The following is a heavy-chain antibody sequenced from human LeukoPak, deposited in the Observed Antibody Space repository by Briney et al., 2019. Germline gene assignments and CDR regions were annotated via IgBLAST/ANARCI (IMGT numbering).Heavy chain of an antibody. CDR2: VYNSGTT. J-gene: IGHJ6*02. V-gene: IGHV4-59*13. Sequence: SETLSLTCSVSGDSINYPWTWIRQPPGKGRVGIGGVYNSGTTSYNPSLTGRATISVDRSKNHLSLRLPSVTAADTGLYYCARLSRIAAAGAYDYHSLDVWGQGTTVTVSS. CDR3: ARLSRIAAAGAYDYHSLDV. CDR1: GDSINYP. D-gene: IGHD6-13*01.